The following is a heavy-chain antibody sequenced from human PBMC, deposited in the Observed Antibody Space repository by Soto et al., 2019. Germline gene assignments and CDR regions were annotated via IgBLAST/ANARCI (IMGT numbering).Heavy chain of an antibody. D-gene: IGHD3-3*01. CDR2: ISYDGSNK. J-gene: IGHJ4*02. CDR1: AFTLSSFA. CDR3: AKDVWSGFPQYYFDY. Sequence: QVQLEQSGGGVVQPGRSLRLSCTSSAFTLSSFAMHWVRQAPGKGLEWVAVISYDGSNKYYGDSVKGRFTISRDNSKNTLYLQMSSLRVEDTAVYYCAKDVWSGFPQYYFDYWGQGTLVTVSS. V-gene: IGHV3-30*18.